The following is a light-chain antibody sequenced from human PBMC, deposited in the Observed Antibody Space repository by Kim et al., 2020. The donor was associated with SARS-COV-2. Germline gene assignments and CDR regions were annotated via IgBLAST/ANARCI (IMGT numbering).Light chain of an antibody. CDR3: CSYTGSSTMV. CDR1: SSDIGGYNY. CDR2: DVS. V-gene: IGLV2-11*01. Sequence: QSALTQPRSVSGSPGQSVTISCTGTSSDIGGYNYVSWYQKYPGKAPKLMIYDVSKRPSGVPDRFSGSKSGNTASLTISGLQAEDEADNYCCSYTGSSTMVFGEGTRLIV. J-gene: IGLJ2*01.